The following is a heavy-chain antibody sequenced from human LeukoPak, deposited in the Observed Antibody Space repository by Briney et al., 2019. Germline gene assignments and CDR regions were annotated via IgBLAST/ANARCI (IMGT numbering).Heavy chain of an antibody. CDR2: ISSSSSYI. D-gene: IGHD5-12*01. Sequence: GGSLRLSCAASGFTFSSYSMNWVRQAPGKGLEWVSSISSSSSYIYYADSVKGRFTISRDNAKNSLYLQMNSLRAEDTAVYYCARDRGYSGYDASLDYWGQGTLVTVSS. CDR1: GFTFSSYS. J-gene: IGHJ4*02. V-gene: IGHV3-21*01. CDR3: ARDRGYSGYDASLDY.